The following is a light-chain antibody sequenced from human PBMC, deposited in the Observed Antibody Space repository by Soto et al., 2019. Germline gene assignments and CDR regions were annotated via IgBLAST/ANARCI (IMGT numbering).Light chain of an antibody. Sequence: EMLMTQSPATLSVSPGERATLSCRASQSVSTNLAWYQQKPGQAPRLLIYGASTRATGIPARFSGSGSGTEFTLAISSLQSEDFGVYYCQQYNDWPRWTFGQGTKVEIK. V-gene: IGKV3-15*01. CDR1: QSVSTN. J-gene: IGKJ1*01. CDR3: QQYNDWPRWT. CDR2: GAS.